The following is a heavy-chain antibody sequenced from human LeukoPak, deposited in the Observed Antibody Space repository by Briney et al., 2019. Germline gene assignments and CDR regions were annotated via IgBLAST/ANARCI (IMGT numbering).Heavy chain of an antibody. CDR3: AREMWYDSSGYYYGY. D-gene: IGHD3-22*01. CDR2: INPNSGGT. V-gene: IGHV1-2*06. Sequence: ASVKVSCKASGYTFTGYYMHWVRQAPGQGLEWMGRINPNSGGTSYAQKFQGRVTMTRDTSISTAYMELSRLRSDDTAVYYCAREMWYDSSGYYYGYWGQGTLVTVSS. J-gene: IGHJ4*02. CDR1: GYTFTGYY.